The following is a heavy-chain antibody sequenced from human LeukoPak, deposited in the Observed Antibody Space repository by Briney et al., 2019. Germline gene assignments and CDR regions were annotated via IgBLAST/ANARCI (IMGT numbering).Heavy chain of an antibody. Sequence: GGSLRLSCAASGFTFSSYSMNWVRQAPGKGLEWVANIKQDGSEKYYVDSVKGRFTISRDNAKNSLYLQMNSLRAEDTAVYYCARPRGAAYYLDYWGQGTLVTVSS. J-gene: IGHJ4*02. CDR2: IKQDGSEK. CDR1: GFTFSSYS. CDR3: ARPRGAAYYLDY. V-gene: IGHV3-7*01. D-gene: IGHD4-17*01.